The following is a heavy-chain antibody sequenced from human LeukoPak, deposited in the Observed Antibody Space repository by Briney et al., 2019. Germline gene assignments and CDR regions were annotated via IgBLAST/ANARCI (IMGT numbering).Heavy chain of an antibody. CDR1: GYTFTGYY. D-gene: IGHD3-16*02. Sequence: ASVKVSCKASGYTFTGYYMHWVRQAPGQGLEWMGWINPNSGGTNYAQKFQGRVTMTRDTSISTAYMELSRLRSDDTAVYYCARVRVSFQPYYYYGMDVWGQGTTVTVSS. J-gene: IGHJ6*02. CDR2: INPNSGGT. CDR3: ARVRVSFQPYYYYGMDV. V-gene: IGHV1-2*02.